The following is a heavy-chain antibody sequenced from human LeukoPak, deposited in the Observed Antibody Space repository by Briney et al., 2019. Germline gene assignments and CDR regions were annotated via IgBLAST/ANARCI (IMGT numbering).Heavy chain of an antibody. V-gene: IGHV4-59*12. CDR3: ARGGGAFDI. J-gene: IGHJ3*02. D-gene: IGHD3-16*01. Sequence: SETLSLTCTVSGGSISSYYWSWIRQPPGKGLEWIGYIYHSGSTYYNPSLKSRVTISVDRSKNQFSLKLSSVTAADTAVYYCARGGGAFDIWGQGTMVTVSS. CDR2: IYHSGST. CDR1: GGSISSYY.